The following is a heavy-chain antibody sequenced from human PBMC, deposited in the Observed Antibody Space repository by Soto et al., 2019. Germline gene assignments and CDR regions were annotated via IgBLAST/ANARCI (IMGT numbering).Heavy chain of an antibody. CDR3: VTYMLGGIAAAGLWN. D-gene: IGHD6-13*01. J-gene: IGHJ4*02. V-gene: IGHV1-18*01. CDR1: GYTCTSYG. CDR2: ISAYNGNT. Sequence: QVQLVQSGAEVKKPGASVKVSCKASGYTCTSYGISWVRQAPGQGLEWMGWISAYNGNTNYAQKLQGRVTMTTDTSTSTAYMELRSLRSVDTAVYYGVTYMLGGIAAAGLWNWGQGTLVTVSS.